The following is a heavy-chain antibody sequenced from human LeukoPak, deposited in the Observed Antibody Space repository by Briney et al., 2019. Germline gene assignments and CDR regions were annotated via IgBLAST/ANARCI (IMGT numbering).Heavy chain of an antibody. D-gene: IGHD2-2*01. CDR1: GYTFTGYY. Sequence: ASVKVSCKASGYTFTGYYMHWVRQAPGQGLEWMGWINPNSGGTNYAQEFQGRVTMTRDTSISTAYMELSRLRSDDTAVYYCARDLGYCSSTSCYFDYWGQGTLVTVSS. CDR2: INPNSGGT. V-gene: IGHV1-2*02. CDR3: ARDLGYCSSTSCYFDY. J-gene: IGHJ4*02.